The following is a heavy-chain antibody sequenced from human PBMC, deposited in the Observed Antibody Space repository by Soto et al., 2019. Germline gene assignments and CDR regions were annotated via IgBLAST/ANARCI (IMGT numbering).Heavy chain of an antibody. CDR1: GYSLTSYW. D-gene: IGHD2-2*02. CDR2: IYPGDSDT. V-gene: IGHV5-51*01. Sequence: GESLKISCKGSGYSLTSYWIGWVRQMPGKGLEWMGIIYPGDSDTRYSPSFQGQVTISADKSISTAYLQWSSLKASDTATYYCARLGRRGYCSSTSCYRHYYGMDVWGQGTTVTVSS. CDR3: ARLGRRGYCSSTSCYRHYYGMDV. J-gene: IGHJ6*02.